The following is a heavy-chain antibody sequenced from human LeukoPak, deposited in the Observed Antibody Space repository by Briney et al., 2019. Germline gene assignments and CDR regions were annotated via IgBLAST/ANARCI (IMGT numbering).Heavy chain of an antibody. Sequence: GGPLRLSCAASGFIIHWVRQSPGKGLEWVALITHDGSTKQYGDSVKDRFTLSRDSSKNMVYLDMNSVTVEDTAVYCCVKEGYSSGRAGAFDLWGQGTEVTVSS. V-gene: IGHV3-30*14. CDR3: VKEGYSSGRAGAFDL. J-gene: IGHJ3*01. CDR2: ITHDGSTK. D-gene: IGHD6-19*01. CDR1: GFI.